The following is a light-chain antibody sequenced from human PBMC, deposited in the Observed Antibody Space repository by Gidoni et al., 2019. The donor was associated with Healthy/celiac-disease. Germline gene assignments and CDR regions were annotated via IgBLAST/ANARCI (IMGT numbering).Light chain of an antibody. CDR2: LGS. J-gene: IGKJ2*01. Sequence: DIVMPQSQLSLPVTPGEPASISCRSSQSLLHSNGYNYLDWYLQKPGQSPQLLIYLGSNRASGVPDRFSGSGSGTDFTLKISRVEAEDVGVYYCMQALQTPYTFGQGTKLEIK. V-gene: IGKV2-28*01. CDR3: MQALQTPYT. CDR1: QSLLHSNGYNY.